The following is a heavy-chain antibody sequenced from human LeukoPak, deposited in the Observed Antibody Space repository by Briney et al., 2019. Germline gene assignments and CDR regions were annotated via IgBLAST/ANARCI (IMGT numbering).Heavy chain of an antibody. CDR1: GFTFSSYA. J-gene: IGHJ4*02. Sequence: GGSLRLSCAASGFTFSSYAMTWVRQAPGEGLQWVSDISGSGSSAYYADSVRGRFTISRDNSKNTLYLQMNSLRAEDTAVYYCARILGSYSDYWGQGTLVTVSS. CDR3: ARILGSYSDY. CDR2: ISGSGSSA. D-gene: IGHD3-16*01. V-gene: IGHV3-23*01.